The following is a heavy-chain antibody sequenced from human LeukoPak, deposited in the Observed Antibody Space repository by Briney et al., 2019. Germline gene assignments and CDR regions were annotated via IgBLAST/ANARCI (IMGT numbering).Heavy chain of an antibody. J-gene: IGHJ1*01. D-gene: IGHD1-26*01. V-gene: IGHV4-59*01. Sequence: PSETLSLTCTVSGGSISSYYWSWIRQPPGKGLEWIGYIYYSGSTNYNPSLKSRVTISVDMSKNQFSLKLSSVTAADTAVYYCARSAKWELLSYFQHWGQGTLVTVSS. CDR2: IYYSGST. CDR3: ARSAKWELLSYFQH. CDR1: GGSISSYY.